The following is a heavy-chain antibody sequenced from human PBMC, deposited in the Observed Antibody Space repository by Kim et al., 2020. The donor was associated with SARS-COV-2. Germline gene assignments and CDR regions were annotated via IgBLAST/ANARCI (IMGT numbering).Heavy chain of an antibody. Sequence: GGSLRLSCAASGFTFSSYWMSWVRQAPGKGLEWVANIKQDGSEKYYVDSVKGRFTISRDNAKNSLYLQMNSLRAEDTAVYYCARDRFPTYYDFWSGYYAQYYFDYWGQGTLVTGSS. J-gene: IGHJ4*02. CDR1: GFTFSSYW. D-gene: IGHD3-3*01. V-gene: IGHV3-7*01. CDR2: IKQDGSEK. CDR3: ARDRFPTYYDFWSGYYAQYYFDY.